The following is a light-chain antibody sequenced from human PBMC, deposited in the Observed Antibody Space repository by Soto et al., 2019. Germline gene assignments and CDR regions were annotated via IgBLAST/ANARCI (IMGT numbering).Light chain of an antibody. Sequence: QSVLTQPPSTSGTPGQRVTISCSGSSSNIGSNTVNWYQHLPGTAPNLLIYSNNQRPSGVPDRFSGSKSGTSASLAVSGLQSEDEADYYCAAWDGSLRGYVFGTGTKLTVL. CDR2: SNN. J-gene: IGLJ1*01. V-gene: IGLV1-44*01. CDR3: AAWDGSLRGYV. CDR1: SSNIGSNT.